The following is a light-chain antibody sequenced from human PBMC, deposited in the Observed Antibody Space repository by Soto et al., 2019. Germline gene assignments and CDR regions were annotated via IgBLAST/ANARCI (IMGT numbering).Light chain of an antibody. Sequence: QSVLTQPPSVSGAPGQRVTISCTGSSSNIGAGYDVHWYQQLPGTAPKLLIYGNSNRPSGVPDRFSGSKSGTSASLAITGLQAEDEADYYCQSYDSSLSGPVVFSGGTKPTVL. V-gene: IGLV1-40*01. CDR3: QSYDSSLSGPVV. J-gene: IGLJ2*01. CDR2: GNS. CDR1: SSNIGAGYD.